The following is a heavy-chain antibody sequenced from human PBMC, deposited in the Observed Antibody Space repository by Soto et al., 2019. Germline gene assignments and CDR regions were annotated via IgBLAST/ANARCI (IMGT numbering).Heavy chain of an antibody. CDR1: GGSISSGDYY. CDR3: ARGPTYYDILTGLFFDY. Sequence: QVQLQESGPGLVKPSQTLSLTCTVSGGSISSGDYYWSWIRQPPGRGLEWIGYIYYRGSTYYNPSLKNRVTISVATSMDQVSMKLSSVTAADTVVYYCARGPTYYDILTGLFFDYWGQGSLVTVSS. D-gene: IGHD3-9*01. V-gene: IGHV4-30-4*01. CDR2: IYYRGST. J-gene: IGHJ4*02.